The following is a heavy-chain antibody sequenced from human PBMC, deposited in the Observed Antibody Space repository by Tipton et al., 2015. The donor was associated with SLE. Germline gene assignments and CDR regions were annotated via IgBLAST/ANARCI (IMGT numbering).Heavy chain of an antibody. Sequence: TLSLTCTVSNGSISSSPYYWGWIRQSPGKGLEWVGSIYYSGSTYYNPSLKSRVTISVDTSRNQCSLNPTSVTAADTAVYYCARGPYYYMDVWGKGTTVTVSS. CDR3: ARGPYYYMDV. V-gene: IGHV4-39*07. J-gene: IGHJ6*03. CDR2: IYYSGST. CDR1: NGSISSSPYY.